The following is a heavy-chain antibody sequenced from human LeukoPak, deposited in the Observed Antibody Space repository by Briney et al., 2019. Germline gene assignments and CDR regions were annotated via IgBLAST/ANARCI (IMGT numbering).Heavy chain of an antibody. CDR3: ARPPSSSSPRYWYFDL. CDR2: LKEDVSAR. Sequence: GGSLRLSCVASGFSISSHWMSWVRQAPGKGLEWVASLKEDVSARNLVDSVKGRFTISTDNAKNSVYLQMNSLRAEDTAVYYCARPPSSSSPRYWYFDLWGRGTLVTVSS. J-gene: IGHJ2*01. V-gene: IGHV3-7*01. D-gene: IGHD6-6*01. CDR1: GFSISSHW.